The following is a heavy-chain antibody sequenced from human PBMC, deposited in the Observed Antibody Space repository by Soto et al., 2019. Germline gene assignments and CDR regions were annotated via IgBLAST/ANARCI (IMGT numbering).Heavy chain of an antibody. CDR2: IYDSGST. CDR3: AGELVPAAQTGGFDY. J-gene: IGHJ4*02. D-gene: IGHD2-2*01. V-gene: IGHV4-59*01. Sequence: QVQLQESGPGLVKPSETLSLTCTVSGGSISSYYWSWIRQPPGKGLEWIGYIYDSGSTNSNPSLRSRVTMPGAPAKSRFSLQRRSVTAADTAVYYCAGELVPAAQTGGFDYWGQGTLVTVAS. CDR1: GGSISSYY.